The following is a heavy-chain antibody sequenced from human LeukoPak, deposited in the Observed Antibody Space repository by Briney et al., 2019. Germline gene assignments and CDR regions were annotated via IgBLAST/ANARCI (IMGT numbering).Heavy chain of an antibody. Sequence: SETLSLTCTVSGGSISSYYWSWIRQPAGKGLEWIGRIYTSGSTNYNPSLKSRVTISVDTSKNQFSLKLSSVTAADTAVYYCARDRYCSGGTCSNHFDYWGQGTLVTVSS. V-gene: IGHV4-4*07. CDR2: IYTSGST. D-gene: IGHD2-15*01. J-gene: IGHJ4*02. CDR3: ARDRYCSGGTCSNHFDY. CDR1: GGSISSYY.